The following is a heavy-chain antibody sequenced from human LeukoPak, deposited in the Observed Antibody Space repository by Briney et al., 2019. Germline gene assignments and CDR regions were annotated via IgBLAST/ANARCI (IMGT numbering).Heavy chain of an antibody. Sequence: ASVKVSCKASGYTFTGYYMHWVRQAPGQGLEWMGWINPNSGGTNYAQKFQGRVTMTRDTSISTAYMELSRLRSDDTAVYYRAREGPQEVGATVDVWGQGTTVTVSS. J-gene: IGHJ6*02. CDR3: AREGPQEVGATVDV. V-gene: IGHV1-2*02. CDR1: GYTFTGYY. CDR2: INPNSGGT. D-gene: IGHD1-26*01.